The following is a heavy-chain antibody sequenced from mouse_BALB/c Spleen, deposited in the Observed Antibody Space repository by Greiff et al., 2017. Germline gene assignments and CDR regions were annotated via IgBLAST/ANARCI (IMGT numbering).Heavy chain of an antibody. Sequence: EVQLVESGPSLVKPSQTLSLTCSVTGDSITSGYWNWIRKFPGNILEYMGYISYSVSTYYIPSLKSRISITRDTSKNQYYLQLNSVTTEETATCYRARSYVYGLDKWGQGTAETGSS. D-gene: IGHD1-1*01. CDR2: ISYSVST. J-gene: IGHJ4*01. CDR3: ARSYVYGLDK. CDR1: GDSITSGY. V-gene: IGHV3-8*02.